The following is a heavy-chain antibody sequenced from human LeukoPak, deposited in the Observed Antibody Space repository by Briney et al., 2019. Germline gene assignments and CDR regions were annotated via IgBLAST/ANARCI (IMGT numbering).Heavy chain of an antibody. J-gene: IGHJ4*02. CDR3: AREGAYEDDFDY. CDR2: IKQDGGEK. D-gene: IGHD3-3*01. V-gene: IGHV3-7*01. Sequence: GGSLRLSCVGSGFTFRNYWMSWVRQAPGKGLEWVAKIKQDGGEKYYVDPVKGRFTISRDNAKKSLYLQMNSLRAEDTALYFCAREGAYEDDFDYWGQGTLVTVSS. CDR1: GFTFRNYW.